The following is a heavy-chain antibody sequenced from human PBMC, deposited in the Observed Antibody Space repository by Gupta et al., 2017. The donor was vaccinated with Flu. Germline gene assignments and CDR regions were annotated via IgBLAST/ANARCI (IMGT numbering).Heavy chain of an antibody. V-gene: IGHV3-7*01. CDR3: ARAPLRRNKASPLAPRGYYYMDV. Sequence: VANIKQDGSETLYVDSVRGRFTISRDNAKQSLYLQLNSLRLDDTAVYYCARAPLRRNKASPLAPRGYYYMDVWGRGTTVIVSS. D-gene: IGHD3-10*01. J-gene: IGHJ6*03. CDR2: IKQDGSET.